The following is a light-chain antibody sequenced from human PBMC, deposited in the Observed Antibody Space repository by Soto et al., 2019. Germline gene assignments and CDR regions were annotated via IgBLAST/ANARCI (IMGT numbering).Light chain of an antibody. V-gene: IGKV3-20*01. Sequence: EIVLTQSPGTLSLSPVERATLSCRASQSVSSSYLAWYQQKPGQAPRLLIYGASSRATGIPDRFSGSGSGTDFTLTISRLEPEDFAVYYCHQYGSSPWTFGQGTKGDIK. CDR1: QSVSSSY. CDR2: GAS. CDR3: HQYGSSPWT. J-gene: IGKJ1*01.